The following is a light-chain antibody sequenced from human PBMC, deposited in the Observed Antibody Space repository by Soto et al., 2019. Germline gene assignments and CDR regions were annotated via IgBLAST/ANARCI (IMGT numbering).Light chain of an antibody. J-gene: IGKJ1*01. CDR1: QSVSSY. V-gene: IGKV3-11*01. CDR2: DAS. Sequence: EIVLTQSPATLSLSPGERATLSCRARQSVSSYLSWYQQKPGQAPRLLIYDASNRATGIPARFSGSGSGTDFTLTISSLEPEDFAVYYCQQYNNWPPWTFGQGTKVDIK. CDR3: QQYNNWPPWT.